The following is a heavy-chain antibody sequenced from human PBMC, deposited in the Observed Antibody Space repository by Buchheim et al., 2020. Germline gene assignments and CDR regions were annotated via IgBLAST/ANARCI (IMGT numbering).Heavy chain of an antibody. CDR1: GFTFSSYA. D-gene: IGHD6-6*01. Sequence: EVQLLESGGGLVQPGGSLRLSCAASGFTFSSYAMRWVRQAPGKGLEWVSAISGSGGSTYYADSVKGRFTISRDNSKNTLYLQMNSLVAEDKDVYYCAKSKARARVLGYYYGMDVWGQGTT. J-gene: IGHJ6*02. CDR2: ISGSGGST. V-gene: IGHV3-23*01. CDR3: AKSKARARVLGYYYGMDV.